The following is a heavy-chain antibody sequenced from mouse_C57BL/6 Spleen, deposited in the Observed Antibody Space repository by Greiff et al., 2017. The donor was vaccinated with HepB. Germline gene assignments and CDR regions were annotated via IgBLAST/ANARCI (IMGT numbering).Heavy chain of an antibody. D-gene: IGHD2-4*01. V-gene: IGHV5-15*01. CDR1: GFTFSDYG. CDR3: ARYYDVWYFDV. Sequence: EVKLVESGGGLVQPGGSLKLSCAASGFTFSDYGMAWVRQTPRKGPEWVAFISNLAYSIYYADTVTGRFTISRENAKNTLYLEMSSLRSEDTAMYYCARYYDVWYFDVWGTGTTVTVSS. J-gene: IGHJ1*03. CDR2: ISNLAYSI.